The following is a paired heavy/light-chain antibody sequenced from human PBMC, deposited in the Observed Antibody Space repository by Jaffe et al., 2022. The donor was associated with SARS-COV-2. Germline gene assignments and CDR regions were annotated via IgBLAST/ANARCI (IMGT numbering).Light chain of an antibody. CDR3: QQYYTTPPT. V-gene: IGKV4-1*01. Sequence: DIVMTQSPDSLAVSLGERATINCKSSQSVLYSPNNKNYLAWYQHKPGQPPKLLIYWASTRESGVPDRFSGSGSGTDFTLTISSLQAEDVAVYYCQQYYTTPPTFGPGTKVDIK. CDR1: QSVLYSPNNKNY. J-gene: IGKJ3*01. CDR2: WAS.
Heavy chain of an antibody. CDR3: ARGPYYDVLTGYSEYFHH. J-gene: IGHJ1*01. CDR2: INGDGSST. CDR1: GFTFSSSW. D-gene: IGHD3-9*01. Sequence: EVQLVESGGGLVQPGGSLRLSCAASGFTFSSSWMHWVRQAPGKGLVWVSRINGDGSSTTYADSVKGRFTISRDNAKNTLYLQMNSLRAEDTAVYYCARGPYYDVLTGYSEYFHHWGQGTLVTVSS. V-gene: IGHV3-74*01.